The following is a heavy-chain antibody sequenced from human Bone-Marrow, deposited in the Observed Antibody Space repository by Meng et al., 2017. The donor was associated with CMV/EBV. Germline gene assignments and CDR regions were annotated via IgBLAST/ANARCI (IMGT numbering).Heavy chain of an antibody. J-gene: IGHJ4*02. CDR3: VKYTSGWYGVY. V-gene: IGHV3-11*01. Sequence: GESLKISCAASGFTFSSYWMHWIRQAPGKGLEWVSYISNSGRDIYYAGSVKGRFTISRDNAKNSLYLQMNSLRVKDTAFYYCVKYTSGWYGVYWGQGTLVTVSS. CDR2: ISNSGRDI. CDR1: GFTFSSYW. D-gene: IGHD6-19*01.